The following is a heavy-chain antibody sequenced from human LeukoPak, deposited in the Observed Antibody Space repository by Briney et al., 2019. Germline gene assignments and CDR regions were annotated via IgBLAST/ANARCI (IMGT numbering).Heavy chain of an antibody. V-gene: IGHV1-2*02. Sequence: ASVKVSCKASGYTFTGYYMHWVRQAPGHGLEWMGWINPNSGGTNYAQKFQGRVTMTRDTSISTAYMELSRLRSDDTAVYYCAREDGTTIFGVVINYYYYGMDVWGQGTTVTVSS. CDR1: GYTFTGYY. D-gene: IGHD3-3*01. CDR3: AREDGTTIFGVVINYYYYGMDV. J-gene: IGHJ6*02. CDR2: INPNSGGT.